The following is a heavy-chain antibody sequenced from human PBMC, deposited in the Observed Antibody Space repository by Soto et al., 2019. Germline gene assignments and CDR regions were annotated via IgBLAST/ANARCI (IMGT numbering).Heavy chain of an antibody. V-gene: IGHV1-69*13. Sequence: VASVKVSCKASGGTFSSYAISWVRQAPGQGLEWMGGIIPIFGTANYAQKFQGRVTITADESTSTAYMELSSLKSEDTAVYYCASPREMATIRMGFDYWGQGTLVTVSS. CDR2: IIPIFGTA. J-gene: IGHJ4*02. D-gene: IGHD5-12*01. CDR1: GGTFSSYA. CDR3: ASPREMATIRMGFDY.